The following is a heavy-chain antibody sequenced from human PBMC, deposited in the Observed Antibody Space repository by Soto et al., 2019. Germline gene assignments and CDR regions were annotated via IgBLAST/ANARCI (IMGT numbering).Heavy chain of an antibody. CDR2: ISAYNGNT. J-gene: IGHJ4*02. D-gene: IGHD6-19*01. Sequence: EASVKFSCTASGYTFTSYGISWVRQAPGQGLEWMGWISAYNGNTNYAQKLQGRVTINPDTSKNQFSLHLNSVTPEDSAVYYCARAPIAVPGTWYFDYWGQGTLVTVSS. CDR3: ARAPIAVPGTWYFDY. CDR1: GYTFTSYG. V-gene: IGHV1-18*01.